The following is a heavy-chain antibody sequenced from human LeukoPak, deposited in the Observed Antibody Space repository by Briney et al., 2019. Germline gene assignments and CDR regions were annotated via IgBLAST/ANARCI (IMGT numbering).Heavy chain of an antibody. CDR1: GFTFSNFA. D-gene: IGHD2-2*01. Sequence: GGSLRLSCAASGFTFSNFAMNWVRQAPGKGLEWVSSISSSSSYIYYADSVKGRFTISRDNAKNSLYLQMNSLRAEDTAVYYCARDKGYCSSTSCYYYYYYMDVWGKGTTVTVSS. V-gene: IGHV3-21*01. CDR3: ARDKGYCSSTSCYYYYYYMDV. J-gene: IGHJ6*03. CDR2: ISSSSSYI.